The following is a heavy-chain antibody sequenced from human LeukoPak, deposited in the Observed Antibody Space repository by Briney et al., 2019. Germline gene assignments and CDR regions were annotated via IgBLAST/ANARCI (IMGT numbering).Heavy chain of an antibody. Sequence: GGSLRLSCAASEFTFSSYWMSWVRQAPGKGLEWVANINQDGSEKYYVDSVKGRFTISRDNAKNSLYLQMNSLRAEDTAVYYCARIAVAGHFDFWGQGTLVTVSS. CDR1: EFTFSSYW. V-gene: IGHV3-7*01. J-gene: IGHJ4*02. CDR3: ARIAVAGHFDF. CDR2: INQDGSEK. D-gene: IGHD6-19*01.